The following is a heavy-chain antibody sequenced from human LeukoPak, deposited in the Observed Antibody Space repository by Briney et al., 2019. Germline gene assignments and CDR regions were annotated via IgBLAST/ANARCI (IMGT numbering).Heavy chain of an antibody. CDR3: ARLRGNYGIGYSAY. CDR1: GGSISSSSYY. CDR2: IYYSGST. J-gene: IGHJ4*02. D-gene: IGHD4-17*01. Sequence: SETLSHTCTVSGGSISSSSYYWGWIRQPPGKRLEWIGSIYYSGSTYYNPSLKSRVTISVDTSKNQFSLKLSSVTAADTGVYYSARLRGNYGIGYSAYWSQGTLVTVSS. V-gene: IGHV4-39*01.